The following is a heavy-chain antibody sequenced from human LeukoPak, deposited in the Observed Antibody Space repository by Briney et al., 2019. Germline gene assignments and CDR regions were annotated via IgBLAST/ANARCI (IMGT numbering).Heavy chain of an antibody. CDR2: VRSGGTDN. J-gene: IGHJ4*02. CDR3: AKDRDDYGDDC. CDR1: GFTFNNFG. D-gene: IGHD4-17*01. V-gene: IGHV3-30*02. Sequence: PGGSLRLSCAASGFTFNNFGMHWIRQAPGKGLEWVALVRSGGTDNYYADSVKGRFTISRDNSKNMVYLQMNSLRVEDTAVYYCAKDRDDYGDDCWGQGILVTVST.